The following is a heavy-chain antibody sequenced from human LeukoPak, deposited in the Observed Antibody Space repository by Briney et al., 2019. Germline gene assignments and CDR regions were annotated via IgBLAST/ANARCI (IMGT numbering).Heavy chain of an antibody. CDR1: GGSISSSSYY. D-gene: IGHD3-10*01. J-gene: IGHJ4*02. Sequence: PSETLSLTCTVSGGSISSSSYYWGWIRQPPGKGLEWIGSIYYSGSTYYNPSLKSRVTISVDTSKNQFSLKLSSVTAADTAVYYWARKLYGSGSYPMDYWGQGTLVTVSS. CDR2: IYYSGST. V-gene: IGHV4-39*01. CDR3: ARKLYGSGSYPMDY.